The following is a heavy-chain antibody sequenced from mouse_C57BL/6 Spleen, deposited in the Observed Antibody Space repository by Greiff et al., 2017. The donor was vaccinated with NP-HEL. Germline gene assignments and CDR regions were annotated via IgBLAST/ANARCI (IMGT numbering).Heavy chain of an antibody. CDR2: IDPSDSYT. V-gene: IGHV1-69*01. J-gene: IGHJ2*01. CDR1: GYTFTSYW. D-gene: IGHD3-2*02. CDR3: AKGQLRPEDYFDY. Sequence: QVQLQQPGAELVMPGASVKLSCKASGYTFTSYWMHWVKQRPGQGLEWIGEIDPSDSYTNYNQKFKGKSTLTVDKSSSTAYMQLSSLTSEDSAVYYCAKGQLRPEDYFDYWGQGTTLTVSS.